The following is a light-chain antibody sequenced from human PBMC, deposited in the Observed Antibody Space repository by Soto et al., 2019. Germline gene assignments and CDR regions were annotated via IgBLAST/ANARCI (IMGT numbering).Light chain of an antibody. CDR3: SSYTTSNTRQIV. Sequence: QSALTQPASVSGSPGRSITISCTGTSSDVCGYNYVSWYQQHPGKAPKFMIYDVSNRPSGVSNRFSGSKSGNTASLTISGLQAEDEADYYCSSYTTSNTRQIVFGTGTKVTVL. CDR2: DVS. CDR1: SSDVCGYNY. V-gene: IGLV2-14*01. J-gene: IGLJ1*01.